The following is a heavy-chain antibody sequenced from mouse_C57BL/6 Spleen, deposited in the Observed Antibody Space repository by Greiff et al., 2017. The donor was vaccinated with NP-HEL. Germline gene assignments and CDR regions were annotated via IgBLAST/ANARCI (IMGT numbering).Heavy chain of an antibody. CDR2: IDPSDSYT. V-gene: IGHV1-69*01. CDR3: ARNRKEGDYVFAY. CDR1: GYTFTSYW. Sequence: VKLQQPGAELVMPGASVKLSCKASGYTFTSYWMHWVKQRPGQGLEWIGEIDPSDSYTNYNQKFKGKSTLTVDKSSSTAYMQLSSLTSEDSAVYYCARNRKEGDYVFAYWGQGTLVTVSA. J-gene: IGHJ3*01. D-gene: IGHD2-4*01.